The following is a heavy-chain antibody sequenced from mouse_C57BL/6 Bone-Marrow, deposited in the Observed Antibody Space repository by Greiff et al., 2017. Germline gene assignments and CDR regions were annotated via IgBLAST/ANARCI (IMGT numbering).Heavy chain of an antibody. Sequence: QVQLQQSGAELARPGASVKLSCKASGYTFTSYGISWVKQRPGQGLEWIGEIYPRSGNTYYNEKFKGKATLTADKSSSTAYMELRSLTSEDSAVYFCARITTVVGPYAMDYWGQGTSVTVSS. J-gene: IGHJ4*01. CDR2: IYPRSGNT. V-gene: IGHV1-81*01. D-gene: IGHD1-1*01. CDR3: ARITTVVGPYAMDY. CDR1: GYTFTSYG.